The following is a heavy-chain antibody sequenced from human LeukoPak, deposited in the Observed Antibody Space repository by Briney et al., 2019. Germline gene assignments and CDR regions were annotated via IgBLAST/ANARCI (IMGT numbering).Heavy chain of an antibody. Sequence: PGGSLRLSCAASGFTFSDYYMSWIRQAPGKGLEWVSYISSSGSTIYYADSVKGRFTISRDNSKNTLYLQMNSLRAEDTAVYYCAKDRYSSGWYSYWGQGTLVTVSS. J-gene: IGHJ4*02. CDR1: GFTFSDYY. CDR3: AKDRYSSGWYSY. V-gene: IGHV3-11*01. D-gene: IGHD6-19*01. CDR2: ISSSGSTI.